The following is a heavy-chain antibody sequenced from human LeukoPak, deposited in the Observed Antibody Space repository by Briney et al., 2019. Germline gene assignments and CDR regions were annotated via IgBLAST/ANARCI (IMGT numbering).Heavy chain of an antibody. CDR2: IWYDRSDK. D-gene: IGHD3-10*01. V-gene: IGHV3-33*08. J-gene: IGHJ6*02. Sequence: GGSLRLSCAASGFTFSSYGMHWVRQAPGKGLGWLAVIWYDRSDKYYADSVKGRFTISRDNSKNTLYLQMNSLRAEDTAVYYCARRLSPGNGMDVWGQGTTVTVSS. CDR3: ARRLSPGNGMDV. CDR1: GFTFSSYG.